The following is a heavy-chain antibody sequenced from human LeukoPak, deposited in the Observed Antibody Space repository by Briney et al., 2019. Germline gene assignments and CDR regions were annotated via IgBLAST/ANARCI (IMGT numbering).Heavy chain of an antibody. CDR1: GFTFSSYG. Sequence: AGGSLRLSCAASGFTFSSYGMHWVRQAPGKGLEWVAVISYDGSNKYYADSVKGRFTISRDNSKNTLYLQMNSLRAEDTAVYYCAKAPGAVAGTGYFDYWGQGTLVTVSS. J-gene: IGHJ4*02. CDR2: ISYDGSNK. CDR3: AKAPGAVAGTGYFDY. V-gene: IGHV3-30*18. D-gene: IGHD6-19*01.